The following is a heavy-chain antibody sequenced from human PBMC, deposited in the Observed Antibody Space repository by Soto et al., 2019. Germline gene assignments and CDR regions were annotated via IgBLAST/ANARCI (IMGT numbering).Heavy chain of an antibody. V-gene: IGHV4-31*03. CDR1: GGSISSGGYY. J-gene: IGHJ4*02. CDR3: ARGPGTMAKIDY. D-gene: IGHD3-10*01. CDR2: IYYSGST. Sequence: SETLSLTCTVSGGSISSGGYYWSWIRQHPGKGLEWIGSIYYSGSTYYNPSLKSRVTISVDTSKNQFSLKLSSVTAADTAVYYCARGPGTMAKIDYWGQGTLVTVSS.